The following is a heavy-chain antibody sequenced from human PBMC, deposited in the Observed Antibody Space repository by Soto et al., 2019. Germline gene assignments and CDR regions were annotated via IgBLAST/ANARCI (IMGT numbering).Heavy chain of an antibody. CDR1: GFTFSNYW. V-gene: IGHV3-74*01. Sequence: EVQLVESGGGVVQPGGSLRLSCAASGFTFSNYWMHWVRQAPGEGLVWVSRIKGDGSSTSDADSVRGRFTISRDNAKNTVYLQMTSLRAEDTAVYYCASHVSQWRENTFDYWGQGTLVTVSS. D-gene: IGHD6-19*01. CDR3: ASHVSQWRENTFDY. J-gene: IGHJ4*02. CDR2: IKGDGSST.